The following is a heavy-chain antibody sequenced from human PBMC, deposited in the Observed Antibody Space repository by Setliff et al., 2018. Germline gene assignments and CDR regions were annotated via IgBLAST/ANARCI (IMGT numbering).Heavy chain of an antibody. V-gene: IGHV3-53*01. CDR2: IYSGGST. CDR1: GFTVSSNY. CDR3: TSLRGNTAILN. J-gene: IGHJ4*02. D-gene: IGHD5-18*01. Sequence: PGGSLRLSCAASGFTVSSNYMSWVRQAPGKGLEWVSVIYSGGSTYYADSVKGRFTISRDNSKNTLYLQMNSLRAEDTAIYYCTSLRGNTAILNWGQGTLVTVSS.